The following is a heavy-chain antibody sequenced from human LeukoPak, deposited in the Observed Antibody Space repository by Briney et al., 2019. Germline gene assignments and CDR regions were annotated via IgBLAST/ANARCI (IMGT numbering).Heavy chain of an antibody. CDR1: GFTFSSYG. J-gene: IGHJ4*02. CDR3: AKRPYCTNGVCFYYFDY. Sequence: GGSLRLSCAASGFTFSSYGMSWVRQAPGKGLEWVSAISGSGGSTYYADSVKGRFTISRDNSKNTLYLQMNSLRAEDTAVYYCAKRPYCTNGVCFYYFDYWGQGTLVTVSS. CDR2: ISGSGGST. V-gene: IGHV3-23*01. D-gene: IGHD2-8*01.